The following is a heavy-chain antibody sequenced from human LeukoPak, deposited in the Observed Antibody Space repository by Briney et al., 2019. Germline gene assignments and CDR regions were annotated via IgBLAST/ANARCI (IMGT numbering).Heavy chain of an antibody. J-gene: IGHJ4*02. CDR1: GFTFSSYG. Sequence: GGSLRLSCAASGFTFSSYGMHWVRQAPGKGLEWVAFIRYDGSNKYYADSVKGRFTISRDNSKNTLYLQMNSLRAEDTAVYYCAKDLVGIAVAGTDYWGQGTLVTVSS. CDR3: AKDLVGIAVAGTDY. V-gene: IGHV3-30*02. D-gene: IGHD6-19*01. CDR2: IRYDGSNK.